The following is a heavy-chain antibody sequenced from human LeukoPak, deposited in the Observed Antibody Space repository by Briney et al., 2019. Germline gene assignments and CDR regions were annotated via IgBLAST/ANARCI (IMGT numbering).Heavy chain of an antibody. V-gene: IGHV1-69*05. J-gene: IGHJ4*02. D-gene: IGHD3-22*01. CDR2: IIPIFGTA. Sequence: GAPVKVSCKASGGTFSSYAISWVRRAPGQGLEWMGGIIPIFGTANYAQKFQGRVTITTDESTSTAYMELSSLRSEDTAVYYCARERQPGYYDSSGYYHFDYWGQGTLVTVSS. CDR3: ARERQPGYYDSSGYYHFDY. CDR1: GGTFSSYA.